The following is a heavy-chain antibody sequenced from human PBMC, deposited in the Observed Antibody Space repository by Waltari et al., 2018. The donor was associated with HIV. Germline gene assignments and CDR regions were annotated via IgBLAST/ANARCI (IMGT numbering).Heavy chain of an antibody. CDR3: ARHVRSSIWFDY. V-gene: IGHV4-39*01. J-gene: IGHJ5*01. CDR2: IYYRGST. CDR1: GGSISSSSYY. D-gene: IGHD3-10*02. Sequence: QLQLQESGPGLVKPSETLSLTCAVSGGSISSSSYYWGWIRQPPGKGLEWIGSIYYRGSTYYNPSLKSRVTISVDTSKNQFSLKLSSVTAADTAVYYCARHVRSSIWFDYWGQGTLVTVSS.